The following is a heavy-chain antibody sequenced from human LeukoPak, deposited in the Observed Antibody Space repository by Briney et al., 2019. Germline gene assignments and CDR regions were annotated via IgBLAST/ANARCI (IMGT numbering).Heavy chain of an antibody. V-gene: IGHV3-30*18. CDR3: AKDKGSGSYWVYYYYYGMDV. D-gene: IGHD1-26*01. J-gene: IGHJ6*02. CDR1: GFTFSSYG. Sequence: GGSLRLSCAASGFTFSSYGMHWVRQAPGKGPEWVAVISYDGSNKYYADSVKGRFTISRDNSKNTLYLQMNSLRAEDTAVYYCAKDKGSGSYWVYYYYYGMDVWGQGTTVTVSS. CDR2: ISYDGSNK.